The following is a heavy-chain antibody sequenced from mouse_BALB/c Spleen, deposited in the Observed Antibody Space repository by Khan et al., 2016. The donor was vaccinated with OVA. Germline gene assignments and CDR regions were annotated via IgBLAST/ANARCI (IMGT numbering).Heavy chain of an antibody. CDR1: GYSFTSYY. Sequence: VQLQQPGPELMKPGASVKISCKASGYSFTSYYIHWVMQSHGKSLEWIGYVDPFTGGTTCNQKFKGKATLTVDKSSSTAYIHLSNLTSEDSAVYYCASHGYVAWFTYWGQGTLVTVSA. V-gene: IGHV1S135*01. CDR3: ASHGYVAWFTY. D-gene: IGHD2-2*01. J-gene: IGHJ3*01. CDR2: VDPFTGGT.